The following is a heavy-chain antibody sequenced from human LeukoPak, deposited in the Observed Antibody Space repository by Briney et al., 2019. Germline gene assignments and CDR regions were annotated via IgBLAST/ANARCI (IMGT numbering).Heavy chain of an antibody. CDR3: ARSRATTSYYYYGMDV. CDR1: GYTFTSYD. J-gene: IGHJ6*02. Sequence: ASVKDSCKASGYTFTSYDINCVRQATGQGVEWMGWMNPNSGNTGYAQKFQGRVTMTRNTSISTAYMELSSLRSEDTAVYYCARSRATTSYYYYGMDVWGQGTTVTVSS. CDR2: MNPNSGNT. D-gene: IGHD5-12*01. V-gene: IGHV1-8*01.